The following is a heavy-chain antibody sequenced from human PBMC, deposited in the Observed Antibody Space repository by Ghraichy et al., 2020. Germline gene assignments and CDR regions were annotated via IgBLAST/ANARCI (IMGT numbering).Heavy chain of an antibody. V-gene: IGHV3-21*01. CDR3: VKGDARDY. CDR2: ISSDSRNV. D-gene: IGHD3-10*01. Sequence: GGSLSLSCVASGFTFSTYTMTWVRQAPGKGLEYVSSISSDSRNVHSADSVKGRFTISRDNAQNSLYLQMSSLRAEDTAVYYCVKGDARDYWGQGTLVTVSS. CDR1: GFTFSTYT. J-gene: IGHJ4*02.